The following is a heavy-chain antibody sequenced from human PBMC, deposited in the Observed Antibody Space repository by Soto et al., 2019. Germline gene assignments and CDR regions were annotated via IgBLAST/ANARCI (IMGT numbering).Heavy chain of an antibody. J-gene: IGHJ6*02. CDR1: GFTFSSYA. Sequence: GGSLRLSCAASGFTFSSYAMSWVRQAPGKGLEWVSAIIGSGGGTYYADSVKGRFTMSRENSKNTPDLQMNSLRAEDTAVYYCAKGKDSSSWYSPVGYYYGMDVWGQGTTVTVSS. CDR2: IIGSGGGT. V-gene: IGHV3-23*01. CDR3: AKGKDSSSWYSPVGYYYGMDV. D-gene: IGHD6-13*01.